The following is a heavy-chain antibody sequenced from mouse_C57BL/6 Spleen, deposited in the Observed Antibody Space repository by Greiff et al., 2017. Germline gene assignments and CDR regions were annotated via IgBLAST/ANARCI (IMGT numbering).Heavy chain of an antibody. J-gene: IGHJ4*01. CDR1: GYTFTSYW. Sequence: VQLQQPGAELVRPGSSVKLSCKASGYTFTSYWMHWVKQRPIQGLEWIGNIDPSDSDTHYNQKFKDKATLTVDKSSSTAYMQLSSQTSEDAAVYYCGREGPIGIRAMDYWGQGTSVTVSS. CDR2: IDPSDSDT. V-gene: IGHV1-52*01. CDR3: GREGPIGIRAMDY. D-gene: IGHD2-14*01.